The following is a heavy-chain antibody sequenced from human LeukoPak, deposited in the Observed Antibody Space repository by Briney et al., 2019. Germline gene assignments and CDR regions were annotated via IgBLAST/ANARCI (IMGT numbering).Heavy chain of an antibody. CDR3: ARSGEPLYYYYMDV. CDR2: ISSSGSTI. V-gene: IGHV3-11*01. CDR1: GLTFSHYY. Sequence: GVSLRLSCAASGLTFSHYYMSWIRQAPGKGLEWVSYISSSGSTIYYADSVKGRFTISRDNAKNSLYLQMNSLRAEDTAVYYCARSGEPLYYYYMDVWGKGTTVTVSS. J-gene: IGHJ6*03. D-gene: IGHD3-10*01.